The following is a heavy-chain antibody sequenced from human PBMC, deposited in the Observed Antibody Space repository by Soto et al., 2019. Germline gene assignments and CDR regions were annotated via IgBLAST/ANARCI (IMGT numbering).Heavy chain of an antibody. CDR3: ARDIYSSGFPHAFDI. D-gene: IGHD6-19*01. J-gene: IGHJ3*02. CDR1: GDSINSYY. CDR2: IYYTGST. V-gene: IGHV4-59*01. Sequence: QVQLQESGPGLVKPSATLSLTCTVSGDSINSYYWSWIRQPPGMGLEWVAYIYYTGSTNYNPSLKSRVTISLDTSKNQFSLKLTSVTAADTAVYYCARDIYSSGFPHAFDIWGHGTMVTVSS.